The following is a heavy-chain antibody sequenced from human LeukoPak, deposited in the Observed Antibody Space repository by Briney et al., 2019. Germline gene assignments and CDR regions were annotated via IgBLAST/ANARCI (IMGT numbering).Heavy chain of an antibody. CDR1: GFTFSSYG. CDR3: ARGKSDY. Sequence: GGSLRLSCAASGFTFSSYGMHWVRQAPGKGLEWVANIKQDGSEKYYVDSVKGRFTISRDNAKNSLYLQMNSLRAEDTAVYYCARGKSDYWGQGTLVTVSS. V-gene: IGHV3-7*04. J-gene: IGHJ4*02. CDR2: IKQDGSEK.